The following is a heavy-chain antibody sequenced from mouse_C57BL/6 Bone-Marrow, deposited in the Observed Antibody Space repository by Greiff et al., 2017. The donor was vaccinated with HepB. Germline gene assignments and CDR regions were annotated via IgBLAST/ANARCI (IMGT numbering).Heavy chain of an antibody. Sequence: QVTLKESGAELARPGASVKLSCKASGYTFTSYGISWVKQRTGQGLEWIGEIYPRSGNTYYNEKFKGKATLTADKSSSTAYMELRSLTSEDSAVYFCARSSTTVEFAYWGQGTLVTVSA. J-gene: IGHJ3*01. CDR2: IYPRSGNT. CDR3: ARSSTTVEFAY. V-gene: IGHV1-81*01. D-gene: IGHD1-1*01. CDR1: GYTFTSYG.